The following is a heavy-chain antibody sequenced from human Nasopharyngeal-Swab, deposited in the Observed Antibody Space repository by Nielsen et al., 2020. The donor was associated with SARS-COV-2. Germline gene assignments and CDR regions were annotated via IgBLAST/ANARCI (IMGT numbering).Heavy chain of an antibody. J-gene: IGHJ4*02. D-gene: IGHD2/OR15-2a*01. CDR2: INHSGST. CDR1: GGSLSGYY. Sequence: PETLSPTCAVYGGSLSGYYWSWIRQPPGKGLEWIGEINHSGSTNYNPSLKSRVTISVDTSKNQFSLKLSSVTAADTAVYYCARGFLSMAGLRLTVHFDYWGQGTLVTVSS. V-gene: IGHV4-34*01. CDR3: ARGFLSMAGLRLTVHFDY.